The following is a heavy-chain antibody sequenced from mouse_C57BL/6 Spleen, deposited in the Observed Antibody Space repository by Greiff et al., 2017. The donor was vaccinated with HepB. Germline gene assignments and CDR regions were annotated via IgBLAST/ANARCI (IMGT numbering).Heavy chain of an antibody. V-gene: IGHV1-82*01. D-gene: IGHD1-1*01. CDR2: IYPGDGDT. J-gene: IGHJ1*03. Sequence: VQLVESGPELVKPGASVKISCKASGYAFSSSWMNWVKQRPGKGLEWIGRIYPGDGDTNYNGKFKGKATLTADKSSSTAYMQLSSLTSEDSAVYFCARDYYGSRRGYFDVWGTGTTVTVSS. CDR1: GYAFSSSW. CDR3: ARDYYGSRRGYFDV.